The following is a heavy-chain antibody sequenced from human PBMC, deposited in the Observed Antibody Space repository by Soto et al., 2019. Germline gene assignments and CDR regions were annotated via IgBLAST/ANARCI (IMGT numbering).Heavy chain of an antibody. CDR1: GYTFNRYY. Sequence: ASVKVSCKASGYTFNRYYMYWVRQAPGPGLEWMGWISPHTGGTTYAQKFQGRVTMTRDTSVSTAFMELSRLGSDDTAVYFCARGKPSGYRFGPRNFFYYGLDVWGPGTTVTVSS. CDR2: ISPHTGGT. V-gene: IGHV1-2*02. J-gene: IGHJ6*02. CDR3: ARGKPSGYRFGPRNFFYYGLDV. D-gene: IGHD5-18*01.